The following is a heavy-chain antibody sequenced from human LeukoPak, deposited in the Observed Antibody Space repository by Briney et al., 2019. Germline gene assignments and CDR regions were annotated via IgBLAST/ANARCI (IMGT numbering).Heavy chain of an antibody. CDR2: INHSGST. V-gene: IGHV4-34*01. D-gene: IGHD2-15*01. J-gene: IGHJ6*02. Sequence: SETLSLTCAVYGGSFSGYYWSWIRPPPGKGLEWIGEINHSGSTNYNPSLKSRVTISVDTSKNQFSLKLSSVTAADTAVYYCAKDVVVVAATPGGYYYYGMDVWGQGTTVTVSS. CDR3: AKDVVVVAATPGGYYYYGMDV. CDR1: GGSFSGYY.